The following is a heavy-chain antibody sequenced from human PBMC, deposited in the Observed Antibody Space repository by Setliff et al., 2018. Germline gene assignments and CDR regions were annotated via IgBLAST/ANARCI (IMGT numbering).Heavy chain of an antibody. CDR3: ARVESMVRGKNILRHFDY. CDR2: VTVYNGNT. CDR1: GYTFSNYG. V-gene: IGHV1-18*01. Sequence: VASVKVSCKASGYTFSNYGVTWVRQAPGQGLEWMGWVTVYNGNTKYAQNLQGRLTLTTDISTSTAYMELGSLTTDDTAVYYCARVESMVRGKNILRHFDYWGQGIQVT. J-gene: IGHJ4*02. D-gene: IGHD3-10*01.